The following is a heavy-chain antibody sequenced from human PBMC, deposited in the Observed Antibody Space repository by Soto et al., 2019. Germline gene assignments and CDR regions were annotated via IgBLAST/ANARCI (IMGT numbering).Heavy chain of an antibody. CDR3: ARGEIWQQLHSIDY. J-gene: IGHJ4*02. V-gene: IGHV1-46*01. CDR1: GYTFTNYY. D-gene: IGHD3-16*01. Sequence: QVQLVQSGAEVKKPGASVKVSCKASGYTFTNYYIHWVRQAPGQGLEWLGFINPNGGSNDYAQAFHGRVPMTGDTSTTTGYMELTSLTSEDTAVYFCARGEIWQQLHSIDYWGQETPVTVSA. CDR2: INPNGGSN.